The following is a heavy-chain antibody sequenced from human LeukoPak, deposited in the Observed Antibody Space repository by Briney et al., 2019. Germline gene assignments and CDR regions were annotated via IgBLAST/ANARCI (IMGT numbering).Heavy chain of an antibody. CDR2: ISWNSGSI. CDR3: AKDSSGWYLGPDY. D-gene: IGHD6-19*01. V-gene: IGHV3-9*01. Sequence: GRSLRLSCAASGFTFDDYAMHWVRQAPGKGLEWVSGISWNSGSIGYAESVKGRFTISRDNAKNSLYLQMNSLRAEDTALYYCAKDSSGWYLGPDYWGQGTLVTVSS. CDR1: GFTFDDYA. J-gene: IGHJ4*02.